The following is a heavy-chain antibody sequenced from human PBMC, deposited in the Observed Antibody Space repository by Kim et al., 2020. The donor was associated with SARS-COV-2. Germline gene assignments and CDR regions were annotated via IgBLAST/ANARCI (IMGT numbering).Heavy chain of an antibody. J-gene: IGHJ4*02. CDR2: INTDTGNP. V-gene: IGHV7-4-1*02. Sequence: ASVKVSCKASGYTFTNNAISWVRQAPGQGLEWMGWINTDTGNPTYAQAFTQRFVFSVDTSVTTAYLQISSLEAEDTALYYCARVIWGTYRYTDSWGQGTLVTVSS. D-gene: IGHD3-16*02. CDR3: ARVIWGTYRYTDS. CDR1: GYTFTNNA.